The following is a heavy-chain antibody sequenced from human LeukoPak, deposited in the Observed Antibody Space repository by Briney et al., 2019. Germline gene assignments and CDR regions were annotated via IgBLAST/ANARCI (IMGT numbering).Heavy chain of an antibody. CDR1: GFTFSSYW. CDR3: ARGLWFGENKGYYFDY. D-gene: IGHD3-10*01. CDR2: IKQDGSEK. Sequence: GGFLRLSCAASGFTFSSYWMSWARQAPGKGLEWVANIKQDGSEKYYVDSVKGRFTISRDNAKNSLYLQMNSLRAEDTAVYYCARGLWFGENKGYYFDYWGQGTLVTVSS. J-gene: IGHJ4*02. V-gene: IGHV3-7*01.